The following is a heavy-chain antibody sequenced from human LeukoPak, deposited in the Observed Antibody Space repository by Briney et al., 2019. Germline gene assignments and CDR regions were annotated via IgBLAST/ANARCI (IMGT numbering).Heavy chain of an antibody. V-gene: IGHV4-34*01. CDR2: INHSGST. J-gene: IGHJ4*02. CDR3: ASQGDGVDYYDSSGYLARMDY. Sequence: PSETLSLTCAVYGGSFSGYYWSWIRQPPGKGLEWNGEINHSGSTNYNPSLKSRVTISVDTSMNQFSLKLSSVTAANTAVYYCASQGDGVDYYDSSGYLARMDYWGQGTLVTVSS. CDR1: GGSFSGYY. D-gene: IGHD3-22*01.